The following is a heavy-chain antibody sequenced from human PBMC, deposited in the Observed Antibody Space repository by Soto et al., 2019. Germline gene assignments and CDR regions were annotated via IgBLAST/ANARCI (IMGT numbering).Heavy chain of an antibody. D-gene: IGHD2-21*02. CDR3: AKDWSVTEITYYFDY. Sequence: GGSLGLSCAASGVTVSSYVMHWARQAPGKGLEWVAVISYDGSNKYYADSVKGRFTISRDNSKNTLYLQMNSLRAEDTAVYYCAKDWSVTEITYYFDYWGQGTLVTVSS. J-gene: IGHJ4*02. V-gene: IGHV3-30*18. CDR1: GVTVSSYV. CDR2: ISYDGSNK.